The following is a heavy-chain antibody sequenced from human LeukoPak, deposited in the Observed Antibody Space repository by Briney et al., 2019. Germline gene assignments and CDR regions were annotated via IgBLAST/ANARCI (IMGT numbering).Heavy chain of an antibody. CDR2: IYWDDDK. V-gene: IGHV2-5*02. CDR1: GFSLSTSGVG. D-gene: IGHD6-19*01. J-gene: IGHJ5*02. CDR3: AHNLDVSRDIAVAPFDP. Sequence: GSGPTLVKPTQTLTLTCTFSGFSLSTSGVGVGWIRRPPGKALEWLALIYWDDDKRYSPSLKSRLTITKDTSKNQVVLTMTNMDPVDTATYYCAHNLDVSRDIAVAPFDPWGQGTLVTVSS.